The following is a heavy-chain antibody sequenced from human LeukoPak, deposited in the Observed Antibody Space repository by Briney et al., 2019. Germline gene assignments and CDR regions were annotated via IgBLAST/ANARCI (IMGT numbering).Heavy chain of an antibody. V-gene: IGHV1-2*02. D-gene: IGHD2-2*01. CDR1: GYTFTGYY. CDR2: INPHSGGT. J-gene: IGHJ4*02. Sequence: ASVKVSCKASGYTFTGYYIHWVRQAPGQGLEWMGWINPHSGGTNYAQKFQGGVTMTRDTFITTAYMELSSLRSDDTAVYYCARDVGEYCSSTNCYASHYWGQGTLVTVSS. CDR3: ARDVGEYCSSTNCYASHY.